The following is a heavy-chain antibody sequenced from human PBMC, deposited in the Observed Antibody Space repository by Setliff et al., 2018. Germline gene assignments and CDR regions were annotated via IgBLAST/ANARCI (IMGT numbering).Heavy chain of an antibody. D-gene: IGHD1-1*01. CDR2: INAGNGNT. Sequence: VASVKVSCKASGYTFTSYAMHWVRQAPGQRLEWMGWINAGNGNTKYSQKFQGRVTITRDTSASTAYMELSSLRSEDTAVYYCARDSLSNQELAPYGMDVWGQGTTVTVSS. J-gene: IGHJ6*02. CDR1: GYTFTSYA. V-gene: IGHV1-3*01. CDR3: ARDSLSNQELAPYGMDV.